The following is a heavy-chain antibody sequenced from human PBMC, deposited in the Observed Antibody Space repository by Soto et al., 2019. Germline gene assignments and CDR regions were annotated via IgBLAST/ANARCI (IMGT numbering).Heavy chain of an antibody. CDR1: GASISNSTYY. D-gene: IGHD1-26*01. J-gene: IGHJ4*02. CDR2: LYYSGTA. V-gene: IGHV4-39*01. CDR3: ARQYSGTYYFDS. Sequence: QLQLQESGPGLVKPSETLSLTCTVSGASISNSTYYWAWIRQPPGKGLEWSGSLYYSGTAYYNPSLKTRVTISVDTSRNQFSLKLSSVTAADTAVYYCARQYSGTYYFDSWGQGTLVTVSS.